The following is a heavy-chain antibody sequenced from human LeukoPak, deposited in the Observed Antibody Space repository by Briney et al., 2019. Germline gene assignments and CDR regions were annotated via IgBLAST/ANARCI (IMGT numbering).Heavy chain of an antibody. J-gene: IGHJ3*02. CDR3: ARDRDWNYGAGAFDI. D-gene: IGHD1-7*01. CDR2: TYSSGST. Sequence: PSETLSLTCTVSGGSISNYYWSWIRQSAGKGLEWIGRTYSSGSTNYNPSLKSRVTMSVDTSKNQFSLKVSSVTAADTAVYYCARDRDWNYGAGAFDIWGQGTMVTVSS. CDR1: GGSISNYY. V-gene: IGHV4-4*07.